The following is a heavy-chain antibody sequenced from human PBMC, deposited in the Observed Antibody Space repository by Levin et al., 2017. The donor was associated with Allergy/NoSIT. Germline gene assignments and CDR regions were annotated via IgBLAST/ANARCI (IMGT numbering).Heavy chain of an antibody. CDR3: AKDFNAHIVVLPAAMGNPYYYGMDV. D-gene: IGHD2-2*01. J-gene: IGHJ6*02. CDR2: ISWNSGSI. V-gene: IGHV3-9*01. Sequence: GGSLRLSCAASGFTFDDYAMHWVRQAPGKGLEWVSGISWNSGSIAYADSVKGRFTISRDNAKSSLYLQMNSLRAEDTALYYCAKDFNAHIVVLPAAMGNPYYYGMDVWGQGTTVTVSS. CDR1: GFTFDDYA.